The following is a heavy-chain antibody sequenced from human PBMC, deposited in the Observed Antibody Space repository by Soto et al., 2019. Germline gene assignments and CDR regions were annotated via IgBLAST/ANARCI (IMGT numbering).Heavy chain of an antibody. CDR3: ARGRKQWLVQWIWFDP. D-gene: IGHD6-19*01. CDR1: GGSFSGYY. J-gene: IGHJ5*02. Sequence: SETLSLTCAVYGGSFSGYYWSWIRQPPGKGLEWIGEINHSGSTNYNPSLKSRVTISVDTSKNQFSLKLSSVTAADTAVYYCARGRKQWLVQWIWFDPWGQGTLVTVSS. V-gene: IGHV4-34*01. CDR2: INHSGST.